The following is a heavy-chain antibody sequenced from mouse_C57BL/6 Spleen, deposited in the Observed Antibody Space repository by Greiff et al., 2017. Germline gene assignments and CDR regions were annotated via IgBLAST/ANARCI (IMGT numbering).Heavy chain of an antibody. V-gene: IGHV1-64*01. J-gene: IGHJ2*01. CDR3: ARSYDGYYVDYFDY. CDR2: IHPNSGST. Sequence: QVQLQQSGAELVKPGASVKLSCKASGYTFTSYWMHWVKQRPGQGLEWIGMIHPNSGSTNYNEKFKSKATLTVDKSSSTAYMQLSSLTSEDSAVYYCARSYDGYYVDYFDYWGQGTTLTVSS. CDR1: GYTFTSYW. D-gene: IGHD2-3*01.